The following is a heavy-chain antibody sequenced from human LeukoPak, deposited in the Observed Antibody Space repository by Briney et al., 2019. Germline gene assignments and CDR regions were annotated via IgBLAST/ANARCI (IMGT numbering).Heavy chain of an antibody. D-gene: IGHD5-18*01. CDR2: IIPIFGTA. J-gene: IGHJ4*02. V-gene: IGHV1-69*01. Sequence: XXXGQGXXXXGGIIPIFGTANYAQKFQGRVTITADESTSTAYMELSSLRSEDTAVYYCARDGYSYGSSFDYWGQGTLVTVSS. CDR3: ARDGYSYGSSFDY.